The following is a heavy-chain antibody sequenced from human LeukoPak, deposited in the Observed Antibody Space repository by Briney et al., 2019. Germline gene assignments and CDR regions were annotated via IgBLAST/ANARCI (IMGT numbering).Heavy chain of an antibody. CDR2: ISGRGTTT. D-gene: IGHD5-18*01. CDR3: AKRVGAWIQLWSPHDAFDI. V-gene: IGHV3-23*01. J-gene: IGHJ3*02. Sequence: GGSLRLSCAASGFTFISYGMSWVRQAPGKGLEWVSIISGRGTTTYYADSVKGHFTISRDNPKNTLSLPMSSLRAEDTAVYYCAKRVGAWIQLWSPHDAFDIWGQGTLVTVSS. CDR1: GFTFISYG.